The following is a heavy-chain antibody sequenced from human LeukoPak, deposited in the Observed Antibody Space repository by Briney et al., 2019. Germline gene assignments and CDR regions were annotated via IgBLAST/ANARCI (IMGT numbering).Heavy chain of an antibody. CDR1: GGSISSYY. J-gene: IGHJ6*04. Sequence: SETLSLTRTVSGGSISSYYWSWIRQPPGKGPEWIGYIYYSGSTNYNPSLKSRVTISVDTSKNQFSLKLSSVTAADTAVYYCARVGEVSSYYYYGMDVWGKGTTVTVSS. V-gene: IGHV4-59*01. CDR2: IYYSGST. CDR3: ARVGEVSSYYYYGMDV.